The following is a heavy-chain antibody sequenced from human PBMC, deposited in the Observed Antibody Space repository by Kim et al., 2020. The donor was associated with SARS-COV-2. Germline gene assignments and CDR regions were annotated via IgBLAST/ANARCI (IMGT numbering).Heavy chain of an antibody. CDR3: TFSEWGEERSDFQNGVDV. CDR2: IHYNGKT. D-gene: IGHD2-21*02. Sequence: SETLSLTCSVSGGSMNNDNHFWSWIRQSPGKGLEWIGSIHYNGKTSYNPSLLSRVTISVDMSKNQFSLNLESVSASDAGVFYCTFSEWGEERSDFQNGVDVGRQGSPVSVSS. V-gene: IGHV4-39*01. J-gene: IGHJ6*02. CDR1: GGSMNNDNHF.